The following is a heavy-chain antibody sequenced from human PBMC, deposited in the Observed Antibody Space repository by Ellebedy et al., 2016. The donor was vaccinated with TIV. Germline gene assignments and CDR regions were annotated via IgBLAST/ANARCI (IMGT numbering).Heavy chain of an antibody. CDR2: ISSSSSII. D-gene: IGHD4-23*01. CDR3: ARDDYGGNSLGDY. J-gene: IGHJ4*02. Sequence: GESLKISCAAPGFTFSTYSMNWVRQAPGKGLEWVSYISSSSSIIYYADSVKGRFTISRDNAKNSLYLQMNSLRAEDTAVYYCARDDYGGNSLGDYWGQGTLVTVSS. V-gene: IGHV3-48*04. CDR1: GFTFSTYS.